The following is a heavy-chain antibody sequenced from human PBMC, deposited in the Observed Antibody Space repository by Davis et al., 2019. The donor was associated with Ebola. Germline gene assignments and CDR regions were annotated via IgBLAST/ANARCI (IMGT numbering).Heavy chain of an antibody. CDR2: ITPNSGSI. V-gene: IGHV3-48*02. Sequence: GESLKISCAASGFTFNTYSMNWVRQAPGKGLEWVAYITPNSGSIYYADSVEGRFTISRDNAKNSLYLEMNSLRDEDTAVYYCVRGINVVAATRFDYWGQGTLVTVSS. CDR3: VRGINVVAATRFDY. D-gene: IGHD2-15*01. J-gene: IGHJ4*02. CDR1: GFTFNTYS.